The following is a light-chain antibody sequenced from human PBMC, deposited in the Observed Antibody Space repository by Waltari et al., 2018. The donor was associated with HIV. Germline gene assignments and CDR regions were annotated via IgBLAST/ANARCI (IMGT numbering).Light chain of an antibody. V-gene: IGLV2-14*01. CDR3: ASYISSASPE. CDR2: EVS. Sequence: QSALTQPASVSGSPGQSITISCAGTSSDLRDYNSVSWYQHHPGKVPKVILYEVSNRPSGVSSRFSGSISANTASLTISGLQPEDEADYFCASYISSASPEFGGGTKVTVL. J-gene: IGLJ3*02. CDR1: SSDLRDYNS.